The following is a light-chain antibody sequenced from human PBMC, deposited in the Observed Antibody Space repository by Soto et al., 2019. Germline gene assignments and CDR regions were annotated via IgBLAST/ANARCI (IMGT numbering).Light chain of an antibody. V-gene: IGKV1-5*01. CDR1: QSISSW. J-gene: IGKJ4*01. Sequence: DIQMTQSPSTLSASVGDRVTITCRASQSISSWLAWYQQKPGKVPKLLIYDASSLESGVPSRFSGSGSGTEFTLTISSLQPDDFATYYCQHYNSYSLTFGGGTKVEIK. CDR3: QHYNSYSLT. CDR2: DAS.